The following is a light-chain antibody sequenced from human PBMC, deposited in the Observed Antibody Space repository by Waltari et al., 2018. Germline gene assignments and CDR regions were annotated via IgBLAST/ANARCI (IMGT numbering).Light chain of an antibody. Sequence: QAGLTQPPSVSKGLRQTATLTCTGNSNNAGNQGPAWLQQHQGHPPKLLSYRNNNRPSGISERFSASRSGNTASLTITGLQPEDEADYYCSAWDSSLSAYVVFGGGTKLTVL. V-gene: IGLV10-54*04. CDR2: RNN. CDR1: SNNAGNQG. CDR3: SAWDSSLSAYVV. J-gene: IGLJ2*01.